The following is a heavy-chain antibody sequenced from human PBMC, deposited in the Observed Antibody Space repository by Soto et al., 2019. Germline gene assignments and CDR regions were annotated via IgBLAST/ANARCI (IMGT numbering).Heavy chain of an antibody. CDR1: GYTCTSYY. CDR2: INPSGGST. V-gene: IGHV1-46*01. D-gene: IGHD6-19*01. Sequence: GASVKVSCKASGYTCTSYYMHWVLQAPGQGLEWMGIINPSGGSTSYAQKFQGRVTMTRDTSTSTVYMELSSLRSEDTAVYYCARDLGIAVANNWFDPWGQGTLVTDSS. J-gene: IGHJ5*02. CDR3: ARDLGIAVANNWFDP.